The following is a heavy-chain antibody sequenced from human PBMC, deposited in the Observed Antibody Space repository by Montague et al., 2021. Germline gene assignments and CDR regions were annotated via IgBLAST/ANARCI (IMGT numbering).Heavy chain of an antibody. V-gene: IGHV3-21*01. CDR2: ISSSSLYI. D-gene: IGHD6-19*01. CDR3: ASLPYSSAWPYYFDH. J-gene: IGHJ4*02. CDR1: GFTFSSYT. Sequence: LRLSCAASGFTFSSYTINWVRQTPGKELEWVSSISSSSLYIDYADSVKGRFTISRDNAKNSLYLQMNSLRAEDTAVYYCASLPYSSAWPYYFDHWGQGTLVTVSS.